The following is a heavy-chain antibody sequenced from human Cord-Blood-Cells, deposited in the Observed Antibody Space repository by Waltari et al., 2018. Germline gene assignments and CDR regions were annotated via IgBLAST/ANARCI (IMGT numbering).Heavy chain of an antibody. CDR1: GYTLTELS. Sequence: QVQLVQSGAEVKKPGASVKVSCKVSGYTLTELSMHWVRQAPGKGLEWMGGFDPEDGETINDQKFQGRVTMTEDTSTDTAYMELSSLRSEDTAVYYCATATYSSSWYGYFQHWGKGTLVTVSS. V-gene: IGHV1-24*01. J-gene: IGHJ1*01. CDR2: FDPEDGET. D-gene: IGHD6-13*01. CDR3: ATATYSSSWYGYFQH.